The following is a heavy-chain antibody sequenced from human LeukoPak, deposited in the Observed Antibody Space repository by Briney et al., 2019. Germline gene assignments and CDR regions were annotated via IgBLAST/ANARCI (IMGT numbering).Heavy chain of an antibody. CDR3: ARADRGYDGYNFRWAFDI. D-gene: IGHD5-24*01. CDR1: GGSISSGSYY. Sequence: SETLSLTCTVSGGSISSGSYYRSWIRQPAGKGLEWIGRIYTSGSTNYNPSLKSRVTISVDTSKNQFSLKLSSVTAADTAVYYCARADRGYDGYNFRWAFDIWGQGTMVTVSS. CDR2: IYTSGST. J-gene: IGHJ3*02. V-gene: IGHV4-61*02.